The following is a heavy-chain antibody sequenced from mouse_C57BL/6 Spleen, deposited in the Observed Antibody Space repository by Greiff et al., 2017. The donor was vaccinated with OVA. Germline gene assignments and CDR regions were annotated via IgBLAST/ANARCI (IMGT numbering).Heavy chain of an antibody. CDR2: IDPSDSYT. D-gene: IGHD2-4*01. CDR3: ARSAYDYDERFAY. V-gene: IGHV1-69*01. CDR1: GYTFTSYW. Sequence: VQLQQPGAELVMPGASVKLSCKASGYTFTSYWMHWVKQRPGQGLEWIGEIDPSDSYTNYNQKFKGKSTLTVDKSSSTAYMQLSSLTSEDSAVYYCARSAYDYDERFAYWGQGTLVTVSA. J-gene: IGHJ3*01.